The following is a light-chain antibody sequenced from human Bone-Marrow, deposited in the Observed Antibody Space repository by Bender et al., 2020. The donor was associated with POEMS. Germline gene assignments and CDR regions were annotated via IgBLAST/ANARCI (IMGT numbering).Light chain of an antibody. J-gene: IGLJ3*02. CDR1: SGSIASNY. CDR3: QSFDSNNQLM. V-gene: IGLV6-57*01. Sequence: NFMLTQPHSVSESPGKTVTISCTRSSGSIASNYVQWYQQRPGTSPTTVIYEDSQRPSGVPDRFSGSIDISSNSASLTISGLKTEDEADYYCQSFDSNNQLMFGGGTKLTVL. CDR2: EDS.